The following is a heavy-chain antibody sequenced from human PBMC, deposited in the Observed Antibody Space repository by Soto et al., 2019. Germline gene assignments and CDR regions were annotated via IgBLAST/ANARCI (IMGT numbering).Heavy chain of an antibody. CDR1: GFTFDDYA. CDR3: AKDLYGSGSYYYYYYYGMDV. D-gene: IGHD3-10*01. Sequence: LSCAASGFTFDDYAMHWVRQAPGKGLEWVSGISWNSGSIGYADSVKGRFTISRDNAKNSLYLQMNSLRAEDTALYYCAKDLYGSGSYYYYYYYGMDVWGQGTTVTVSS. V-gene: IGHV3-9*01. J-gene: IGHJ6*02. CDR2: ISWNSGSI.